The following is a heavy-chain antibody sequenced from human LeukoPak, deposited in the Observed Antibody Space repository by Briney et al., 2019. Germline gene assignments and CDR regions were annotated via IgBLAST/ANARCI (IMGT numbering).Heavy chain of an antibody. D-gene: IGHD3-22*01. CDR1: GFTFGSYA. Sequence: GGSLRLSCAASGFTFGSYAVTWVRQAPGKGLEWVSGVTGSGGSTFYADSVKGRFTISRDNSKNTLYLQMNSLRAEDTAVYYCAKAPLHYYESSGSIWGQGTRVTVSS. V-gene: IGHV3-23*01. CDR3: AKAPLHYYESSGSI. J-gene: IGHJ3*02. CDR2: VTGSGGST.